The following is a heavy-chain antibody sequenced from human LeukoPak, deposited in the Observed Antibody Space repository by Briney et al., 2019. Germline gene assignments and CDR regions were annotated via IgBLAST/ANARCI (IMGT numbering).Heavy chain of an antibody. D-gene: IGHD5-18*01. CDR2: IYYSGST. CDR3: TRRDDSYGYRWYFDL. Sequence: PSETLSLTCTVSGGSISSYYWSWIRQPPGKGLEWIGHIYYSGSTNYNPSLKSRVTISVDTSKNQFSLKLSSVTAADTAVYYCTRRDDSYGYRWYFDLWGRGTLVTVSS. J-gene: IGHJ2*01. CDR1: GGSISSYY. V-gene: IGHV4-59*08.